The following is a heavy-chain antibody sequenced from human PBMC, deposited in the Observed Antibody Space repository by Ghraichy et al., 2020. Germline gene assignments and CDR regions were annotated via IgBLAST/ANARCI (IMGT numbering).Heavy chain of an antibody. J-gene: IGHJ4*02. CDR3: AKDDDGGSWMIVGVLDY. CDR1: GFTFSSYA. CDR2: ISGSGGST. Sequence: GESLNISCAASGFTFSSYAMSWVRQAPGKGLEWVSAISGSGGSTYYADSVKGRFTISRDNSKNTLYLQMNSLRAEDTAVYYCAKDDDGGSWMIVGVLDYWGQGTLVTVSS. D-gene: IGHD3-22*01. V-gene: IGHV3-23*01.